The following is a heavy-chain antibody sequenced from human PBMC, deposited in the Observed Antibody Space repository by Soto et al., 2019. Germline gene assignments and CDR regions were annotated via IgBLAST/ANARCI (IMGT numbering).Heavy chain of an antibody. Sequence: QVQLVESGGCVVQPGRSLRLSCAASGFTFSSYGMHWVRQAPGKGLEWVAVISYDGSNKYYADSVKGRFTISRDNSKNTLYLQMNSLRAEDTAVYYCAKDRGFGVVIGWFDPWGQGTLVTVSS. V-gene: IGHV3-30*18. D-gene: IGHD3-3*01. CDR1: GFTFSSYG. CDR2: ISYDGSNK. J-gene: IGHJ5*02. CDR3: AKDRGFGVVIGWFDP.